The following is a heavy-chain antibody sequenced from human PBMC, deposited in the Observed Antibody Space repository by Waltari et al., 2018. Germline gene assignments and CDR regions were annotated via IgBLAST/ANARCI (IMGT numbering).Heavy chain of an antibody. V-gene: IGHV4-4*07. CDR1: GGSISSYY. CDR3: ARGHRTVTGVTGLWLENAFDI. D-gene: IGHD4-17*01. CDR2: IYTSGST. Sequence: QVQLQESGPGLVKPSETLSLTCTVSGGSISSYYWSWIRQPAGKGLEWIGRIYTSGSTNYNPSLKSRVTMSVDTSKNQFSLKLSSVTAADTAVYYWARGHRTVTGVTGLWLENAFDIWGQGTMVTVSS. J-gene: IGHJ3*02.